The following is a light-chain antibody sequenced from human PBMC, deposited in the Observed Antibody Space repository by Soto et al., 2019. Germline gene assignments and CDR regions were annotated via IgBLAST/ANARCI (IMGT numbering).Light chain of an antibody. V-gene: IGKV3-11*01. CDR3: QHFGGTTFT. CDR1: QNVRTF. J-gene: IGKJ5*01. CDR2: GAS. Sequence: EVVLTQSPATLSLSPGERATLSCRASQNVRTFLDWYQQKPGQAPRLLIYGASSRATGIPARFSGSGSGTHFTLTISRLEPGDFAVYYCQHFGGTTFTFGQGTRLEIK.